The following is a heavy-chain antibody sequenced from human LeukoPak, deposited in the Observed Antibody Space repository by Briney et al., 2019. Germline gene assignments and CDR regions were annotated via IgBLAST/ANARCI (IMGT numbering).Heavy chain of an antibody. CDR1: GFTFSSYT. J-gene: IGHJ5*02. CDR3: ARGPPPVDP. V-gene: IGHV3-48*04. Sequence: GGSLRLSCAASGFTFSSYTMNWVRQAPGKGLEWVSYITSSSSTIYYADSVKGRFTISGDNAKNSLYLQMNSLRAEDTAVYYCARGPPPVDPWGQGTLVTVSS. CDR2: ITSSSSTI.